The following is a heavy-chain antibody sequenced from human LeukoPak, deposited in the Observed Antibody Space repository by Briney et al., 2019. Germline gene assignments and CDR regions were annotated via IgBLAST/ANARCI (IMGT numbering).Heavy chain of an antibody. J-gene: IGHJ3*02. CDR3: ARTLYYYDSSGYPLEAFDI. CDR2: IYTSGST. D-gene: IGHD3-22*01. CDR1: GGSISSYY. Sequence: PSETLSLTCTVSGGSISSYYWSWIRQPAGKGLEWIGHIYTSGSTNYNPSLKSRVTMSVDTSKNQFSLKLSSVTAADTAVYYCARTLYYYDSSGYPLEAFDIWGQGTMVTVSS. V-gene: IGHV4-4*07.